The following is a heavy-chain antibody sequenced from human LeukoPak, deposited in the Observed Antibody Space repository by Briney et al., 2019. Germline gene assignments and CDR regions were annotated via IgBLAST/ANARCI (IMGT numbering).Heavy chain of an antibody. V-gene: IGHV1-18*01. J-gene: IGHJ6*03. CDR3: ARGASMVRGVNYMDV. D-gene: IGHD3-10*01. CDR1: GYTFTSYG. CDR2: ISAYNGNT. Sequence: GASVKVSCKASGYTFTSYGISWVRQAPGQGLEWMGWISAYNGNTNYAQKFQGRVTMTTDTSTSTAHMELRSLRSDDTAVYYCARGASMVRGVNYMDVWGKGTTVTISS.